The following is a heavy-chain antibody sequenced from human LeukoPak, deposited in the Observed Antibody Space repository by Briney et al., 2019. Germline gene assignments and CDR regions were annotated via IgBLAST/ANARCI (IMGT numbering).Heavy chain of an antibody. CDR2: IRSTANGYAT. J-gene: IGHJ4*02. CDR1: GFTLIEFW. D-gene: IGHD3-10*01. V-gene: IGHV3-73*01. Sequence: GGSLRLSCAASGFTLIEFWMTWVRQAPGKWLEWVGRIRSTANGYATAYAASVKGRFTISRDDSKNTAYLQMDSLKTEDTAVYYCTGNYYGSGSYADFDYWGQGTLVTVSS. CDR3: TGNYYGSGSYADFDY.